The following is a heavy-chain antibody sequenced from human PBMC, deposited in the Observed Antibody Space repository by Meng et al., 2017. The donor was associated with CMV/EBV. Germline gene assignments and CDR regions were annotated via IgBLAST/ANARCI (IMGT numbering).Heavy chain of an antibody. CDR1: GGTFSSYA. J-gene: IGHJ5*02. CDR3: ARDRGCSSTSCYPNWFDP. Sequence: SVKVSCKASGGTFSSYAISWVRQAPGQGLEWMGGIIPIFGTANYAQKFQGRVTITTDESTSTACMELSSLRSEDTAVYYCARDRGCSSTSCYPNWFDPWGQGTLVTVSS. D-gene: IGHD2-2*01. V-gene: IGHV1-69*05. CDR2: IIPIFGTA.